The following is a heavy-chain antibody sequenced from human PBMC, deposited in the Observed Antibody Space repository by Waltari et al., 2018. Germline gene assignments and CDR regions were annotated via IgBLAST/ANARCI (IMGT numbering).Heavy chain of an antibody. Sequence: EVQLVESGGGLVQPGRSLRLSCAASGFTFDDYAMHWVRQAPGKGLEWVSGISWNSGSIGYADSVKGRFTISRDNAKNSLYLQMNSLRAEDMALYYCAKGRGDLDAFDIWGQGTLVTVSS. D-gene: IGHD2-21*02. CDR2: ISWNSGSI. V-gene: IGHV3-9*03. J-gene: IGHJ4*02. CDR3: AKGRGDLDAFDI. CDR1: GFTFDDYA.